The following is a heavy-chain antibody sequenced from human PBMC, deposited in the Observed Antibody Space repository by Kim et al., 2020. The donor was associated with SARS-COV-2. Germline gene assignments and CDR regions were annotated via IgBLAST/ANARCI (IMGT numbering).Heavy chain of an antibody. J-gene: IGHJ4*02. V-gene: IGHV1-69*04. D-gene: IGHD6-19*01. CDR3: ARVDGGAVAGTI. Sequence: NSAQKFQGRVTITADKSTSTAYMELSSLRSEDTAVYYCARVDGGAVAGTIWGQGTLVTVSS.